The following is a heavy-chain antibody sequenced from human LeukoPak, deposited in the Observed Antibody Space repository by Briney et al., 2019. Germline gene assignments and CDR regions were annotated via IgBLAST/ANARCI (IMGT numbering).Heavy chain of an antibody. CDR1: GFTFSNYN. D-gene: IGHD2-21*01. CDR3: AICGGGACHKGYSDH. V-gene: IGHV3-21*01. J-gene: IGHJ4*02. Sequence: GGSLRLSCAASGFTFSNYNMNWVRQAPGQGLECVSSISTGGSYTQYADSLKGRFTISRDNAKNSLYLQMNSLRAEDTAVYYCAICGGGACHKGYSDHWGQGTLVTVSS. CDR2: ISTGGSYT.